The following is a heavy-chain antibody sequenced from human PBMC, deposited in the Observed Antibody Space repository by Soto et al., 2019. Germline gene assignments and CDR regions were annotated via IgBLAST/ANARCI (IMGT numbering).Heavy chain of an antibody. CDR1: GGSISRGGYY. Sequence: PSETLSLTCTVSGGSISRGGYYWSWIRQHPGEGLEWIGYIYYSGSTYYNPSLKSRVTISVDTSKNQFSLKLSSVTAADTAVYYCARAMGGYFDYWGQGTLVTVSS. D-gene: IGHD3-10*01. CDR3: ARAMGGYFDY. V-gene: IGHV4-31*03. CDR2: IYYSGST. J-gene: IGHJ4*02.